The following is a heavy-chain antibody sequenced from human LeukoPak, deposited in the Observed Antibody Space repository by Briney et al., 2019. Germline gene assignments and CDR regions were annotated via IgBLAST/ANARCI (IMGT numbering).Heavy chain of an antibody. V-gene: IGHV3-64D*06. J-gene: IGHJ6*02. CDR1: GFIFRDYA. Sequence: TGGSLRLSCSASGFIFRDYAIHWVRQAPGKGLEYVSTISSDGGSTYYADSVKGRFTISRDNSKNTLYFQMSSLRAEDTAVYYCVKDRDDYGSESYYSYYGMDVWGQGTTVTVSS. CDR3: VKDRDDYGSESYYSYYGMDV. CDR2: ISSDGGST. D-gene: IGHD3-10*01.